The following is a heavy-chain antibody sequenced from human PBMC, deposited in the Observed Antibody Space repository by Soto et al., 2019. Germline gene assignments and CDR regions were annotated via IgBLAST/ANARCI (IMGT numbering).Heavy chain of an antibody. CDR3: TKSSGGSSSVGMDY. Sequence: PGGSLRLSCAASGFIFKNYALNWVRQAPGKGLEWVASITRDGYNKYYADSVKGRFTISRDSSKNTLSLQMTALRVEDSSVYYCTKSSGGSSSVGMDYWGPGTLVTVSS. CDR1: GFIFKNYA. D-gene: IGHD2-15*01. CDR2: ITRDGYNK. J-gene: IGHJ4*02. V-gene: IGHV3-30*04.